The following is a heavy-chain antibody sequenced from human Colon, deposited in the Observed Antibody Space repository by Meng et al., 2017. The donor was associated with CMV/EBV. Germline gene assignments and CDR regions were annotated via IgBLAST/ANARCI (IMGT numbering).Heavy chain of an antibody. CDR1: GYAFTSYY. CDR3: ATTVFRGVVEFDY. D-gene: IGHD3-10*01. J-gene: IGHJ4*02. CDR2: VNPNSGGT. V-gene: IGHV1-2*02. Sequence: KTSGYAFTSYYVHWVRHVPGQGLACMGWVNPNSGGTFYAQKFDGRVTMTKDTTINTAYLELSGLRSDDTATYYCATTVFRGVVEFDYWGQGTLVTVSS.